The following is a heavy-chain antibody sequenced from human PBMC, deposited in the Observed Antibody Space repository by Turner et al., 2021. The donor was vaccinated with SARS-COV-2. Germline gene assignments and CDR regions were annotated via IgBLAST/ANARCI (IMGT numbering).Heavy chain of an antibody. CDR2: ISFDGTNK. Sequence: QVQLVESGGGVVQPGGSLRLSCAASGFTFSGYAMHWVRQAPGKGLEWVAVISFDGTNKFYADSVKGRFTISRDNSKNTLYLQMNSLRTEDTAVYYCATNSPTNAFDIWGQGTMVTVSS. V-gene: IGHV3-30*03. D-gene: IGHD1-1*01. CDR3: ATNSPTNAFDI. CDR1: GFTFSGYA. J-gene: IGHJ3*02.